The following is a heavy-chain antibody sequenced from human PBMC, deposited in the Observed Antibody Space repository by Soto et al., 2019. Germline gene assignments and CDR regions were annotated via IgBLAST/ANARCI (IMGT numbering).Heavy chain of an antibody. CDR3: ARDAPVAGTLDY. J-gene: IGHJ4*02. D-gene: IGHD6-19*01. CDR2: ISSSSSYI. CDR1: GFTFSSYS. Sequence: GGSLRLSCAASGFTFSSYSMNWVRQAPGKGLEWVSSISSSSSYIYYADSVKGRFTISRDNAKNSLYLQMNSLRAEDTAVYYCARDAPVAGTLDYWGQGTLVTVSS. V-gene: IGHV3-21*01.